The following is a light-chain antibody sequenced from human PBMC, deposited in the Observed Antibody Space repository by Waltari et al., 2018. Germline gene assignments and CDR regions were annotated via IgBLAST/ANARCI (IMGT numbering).Light chain of an antibody. CDR1: QDISSW. CDR3: QQANTFPFT. CDR2: GAS. Sequence: DMQMTQSPSSVSASVGDRVTITCRASQDISSWLAWYQQKPGKAPKLLSYGASSLQSGVPSRFSGSGFGTDFTLTISSLQPEDFATYYCQQANTFPFTFGPGTKVDIK. V-gene: IGKV1-12*01. J-gene: IGKJ3*01.